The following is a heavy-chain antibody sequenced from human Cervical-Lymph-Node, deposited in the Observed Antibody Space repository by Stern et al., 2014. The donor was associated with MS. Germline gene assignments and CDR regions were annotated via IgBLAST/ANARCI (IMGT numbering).Heavy chain of an antibody. Sequence: QLQLQESGPGLVKPSQTLSLTCTVSGGSISSGGYYWSWIRQHPGKGLEWIGYIYYSGSTYYNPSLKSRVTISVDTSKNQFSLKLSSVTAADTAVYYCARGLRGYSGYQNWFDPWGQGTLVTVSS. J-gene: IGHJ5*02. CDR2: IYYSGST. V-gene: IGHV4-31*03. CDR3: ARGLRGYSGYQNWFDP. CDR1: GGSISSGGYY. D-gene: IGHD5-12*01.